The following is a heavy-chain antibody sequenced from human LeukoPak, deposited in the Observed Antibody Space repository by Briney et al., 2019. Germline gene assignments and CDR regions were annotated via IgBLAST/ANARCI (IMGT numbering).Heavy chain of an antibody. CDR2: IYSSGTT. CDR3: ARDLHFWSGYYYFDY. Sequence: SETLSLTCIVSGGSIDSYFWSWIRQPAGKGLEWIGRIYSSGTTNYNPSLKSRVSMSVDTSKSEFCLRVTSVTPADTAVYYCARDLHFWSGYYYFDYWGQGILVTVSS. D-gene: IGHD3-3*02. CDR1: GGSIDSYF. V-gene: IGHV4-4*07. J-gene: IGHJ4*02.